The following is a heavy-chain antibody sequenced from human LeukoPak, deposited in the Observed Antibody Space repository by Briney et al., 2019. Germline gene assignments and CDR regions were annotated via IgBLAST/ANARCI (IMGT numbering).Heavy chain of an antibody. CDR2: IYYSGST. V-gene: IGHV4-39*01. CDR1: GGSISSYY. J-gene: IGHJ4*02. Sequence: SETLSLTCTVSGGSISSYYWGWIRQPPGKGLEWIGSIYYSGSTYYNPSLKSRVTISVDTSKNQFSLKLSSVTAADTAVYYCARLRSSWPKLIDYWGQGTLVTVSS. CDR3: ARLRSSWPKLIDY. D-gene: IGHD6-13*01.